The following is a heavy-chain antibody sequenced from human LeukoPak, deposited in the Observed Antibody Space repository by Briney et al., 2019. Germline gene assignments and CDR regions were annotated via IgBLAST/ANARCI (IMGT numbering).Heavy chain of an antibody. V-gene: IGHV3-48*01. Sequence: GGSLRLSRAASGATFSSYSMNWFGQAPGKGLEWLSYISSSSSIIYYADSVKGRFTISRDNAKNSLYLQMNSLRAEDTAVYYCARSYDFWSGPTGYYMDVWGKGTTVTVSS. J-gene: IGHJ6*03. CDR3: ARSYDFWSGPTGYYMDV. D-gene: IGHD3-3*01. CDR2: ISSSSSII. CDR1: GATFSSYS.